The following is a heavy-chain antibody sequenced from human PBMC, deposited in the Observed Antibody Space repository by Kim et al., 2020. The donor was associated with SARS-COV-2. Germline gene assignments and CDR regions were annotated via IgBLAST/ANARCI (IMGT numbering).Heavy chain of an antibody. CDR2: INPSGGST. D-gene: IGHD6-6*01. J-gene: IGHJ3*02. CDR3: ARDFKGSSSGGDAFDI. V-gene: IGHV1-46*01. CDR1: GYTFTSYY. Sequence: ASVKVSCKASGYTFTSYYMHWVRQAPGRGLEWMGIINPSGGSTSYAQKFQGRVTMTRDTSTSTVYMELSSLRSEDTAVYYCARDFKGSSSGGDAFDIWGQGTMVTVSS.